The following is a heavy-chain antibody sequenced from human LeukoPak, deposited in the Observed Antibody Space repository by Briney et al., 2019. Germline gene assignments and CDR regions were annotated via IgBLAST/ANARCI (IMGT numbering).Heavy chain of an antibody. D-gene: IGHD6-19*01. CDR2: INHSGST. J-gene: IGHJ4*02. Sequence: PSETLSLTCTVSGGSVSDYYWSWIRQPPGKGLEWIGEINHSGSTNYNPSLKSRVTISVDTSKNQFSLKLSSVTAADTAVYYCARRNVAVAHNEFDYWGQGTLVTVSS. V-gene: IGHV4-34*01. CDR3: ARRNVAVAHNEFDY. CDR1: GGSVSDYY.